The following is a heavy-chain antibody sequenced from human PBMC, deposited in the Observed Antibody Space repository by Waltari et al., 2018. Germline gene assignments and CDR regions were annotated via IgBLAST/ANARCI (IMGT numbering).Heavy chain of an antibody. CDR3: GRSYDFWSGYPLDY. Sequence: QLQLQDSGPGLGKPSETLSRTCAAPGDPMNNYYWNWIRQPPGKELEWIGYIAYNGRTNYNPSLKSRVTISVDTSKTQFSLKLTSVTAADTAVYYCGRSYDFWSGYPLDYWGPGSLVTVSS. J-gene: IGHJ4*02. CDR2: IAYNGRT. D-gene: IGHD3-3*01. CDR1: GDPMNNYY. V-gene: IGHV4-59*01.